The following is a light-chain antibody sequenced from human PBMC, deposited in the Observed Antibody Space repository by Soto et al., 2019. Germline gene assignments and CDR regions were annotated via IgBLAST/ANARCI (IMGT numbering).Light chain of an antibody. Sequence: DIVMTQSPDSLAVSLGERATINCKSSQSVLYSSKNKNCLAWYQQKPGQPPKLLIYWASTRESGVPERFSGSGSVTDFTLTITSLQAEDVAVYYCQQHYSTPYTFGQGTKLEIK. CDR3: QQHYSTPYT. J-gene: IGKJ2*01. V-gene: IGKV4-1*01. CDR1: QSVLYSSKNKNC. CDR2: WAS.